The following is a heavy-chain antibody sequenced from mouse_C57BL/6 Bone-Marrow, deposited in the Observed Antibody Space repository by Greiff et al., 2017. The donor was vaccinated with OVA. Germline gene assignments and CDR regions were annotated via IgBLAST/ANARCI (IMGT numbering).Heavy chain of an antibody. J-gene: IGHJ1*03. D-gene: IGHD1-1*01. CDR2: ISSGGSYT. Sequence: EVQRVESGGDLVKPGGSLKLSCAASGFTFSSYGMSWVRQTPDKRLEWVATISSGGSYTYYTDSVKGRFTISRDNAKNTLYLQMSSLKSEDTAMYYCALYGGSYGYWYFDVWGTGTTVTVSS. CDR1: GFTFSSYG. V-gene: IGHV5-6*01. CDR3: ALYGGSYGYWYFDV.